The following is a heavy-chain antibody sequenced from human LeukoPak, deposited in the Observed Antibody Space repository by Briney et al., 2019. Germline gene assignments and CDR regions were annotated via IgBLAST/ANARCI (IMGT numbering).Heavy chain of an antibody. CDR3: AKTTVTSEDYYYYYMDV. V-gene: IGHV1-18*01. CDR1: GYTFFTYG. J-gene: IGHJ6*03. Sequence: ASVRVSCTASGYTFFTYGISWVRQAPGQGLEWLGWIITYNGNTNYAQKLQGRVTMTTDTSTNTAYMELRSLRSDDTAVYYCAKTTVTSEDYYYYYMDVWGKGTTVTVSS. D-gene: IGHD4-17*01. CDR2: IITYNGNT.